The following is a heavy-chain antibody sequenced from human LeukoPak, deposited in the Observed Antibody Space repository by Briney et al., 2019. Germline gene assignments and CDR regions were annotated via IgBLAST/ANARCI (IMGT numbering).Heavy chain of an antibody. V-gene: IGHV4-4*07. CDR2: IYTSGST. J-gene: IGHJ4*02. D-gene: IGHD3-22*01. Sequence: SETLSLTCTVSGGSISSYYWSWIRQPAGKGLEWIGRIYTSGSTNYNPSLKSRVTMSVDTSKNQFSLKLSSVTAADTAVCYCARTWPNYYDSSGYHPHDYWGQGTLVTVSS. CDR1: GGSISSYY. CDR3: ARTWPNYYDSSGYHPHDY.